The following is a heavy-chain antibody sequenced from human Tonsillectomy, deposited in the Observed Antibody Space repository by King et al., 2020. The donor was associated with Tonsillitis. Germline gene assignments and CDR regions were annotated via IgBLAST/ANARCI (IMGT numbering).Heavy chain of an antibody. CDR1: GGTFSSFA. D-gene: IGHD3-3*01. V-gene: IGHV1-69*01. J-gene: IGHJ3*02. CDR3: ARGSGTMTLSDAFDI. CDR2: IIPIFGTA. Sequence: QLVQSGAEVKKPGSSVKVSCKASGGTFSSFAISWVRQAPGQGLEWMGGIIPIFGTANYEQRFQGRVTITADESTTTAYMELSSLRSEDTAVYYCARGSGTMTLSDAFDIWGQGTMVTVSS.